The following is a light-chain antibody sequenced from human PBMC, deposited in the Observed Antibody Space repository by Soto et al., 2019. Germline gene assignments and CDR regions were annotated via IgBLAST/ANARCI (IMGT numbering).Light chain of an antibody. V-gene: IGLV2-14*01. CDR1: SSDIGGYKY. CDR3: SSYTSINTHV. CDR2: DVS. Sequence: QSALTQPASVSGSPGQSITISCTGTSSDIGGYKYVSWYQQKPDKAPKLMIYDVSYRPSGVSDRFSGSKSGNTASLTISGLQAEDEADYYCSSYTSINTHVFGTGTK. J-gene: IGLJ1*01.